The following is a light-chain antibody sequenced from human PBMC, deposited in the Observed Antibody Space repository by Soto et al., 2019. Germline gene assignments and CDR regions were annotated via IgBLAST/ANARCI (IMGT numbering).Light chain of an antibody. Sequence: QSALTQPASVSGSPGQSITISCTGTNSDVGGHNYVSWYQHHPGKAPKLVLYKVSNRPSGVSYRFSGSKSGNTASLTISELRAEDEADYYCSSFTSSTLGVFGTGTKVTVL. CDR3: SSFTSSTLGV. CDR1: NSDVGGHNY. V-gene: IGLV2-14*01. CDR2: KVS. J-gene: IGLJ1*01.